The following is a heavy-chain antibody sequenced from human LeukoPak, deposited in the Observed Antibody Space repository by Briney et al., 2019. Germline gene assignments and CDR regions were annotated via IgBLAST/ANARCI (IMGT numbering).Heavy chain of an antibody. Sequence: GGSLRLSCAASGFTFSSYSMNWVRQAPGKGLEWVSYISSSSSTIYYADSVKGRFTISRDNAKNSLYLQMNSLRAEDTAVYYCARYCGGDCYGMDVWGQGTTVTVSS. CDR2: ISSSSSTI. CDR3: ARYCGGDCYGMDV. J-gene: IGHJ6*02. V-gene: IGHV3-48*01. D-gene: IGHD2-21*01. CDR1: GFTFSSYS.